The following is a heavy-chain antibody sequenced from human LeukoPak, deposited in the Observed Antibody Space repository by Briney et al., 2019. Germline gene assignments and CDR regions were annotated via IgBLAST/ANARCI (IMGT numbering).Heavy chain of an antibody. CDR2: INHSGST. CDR1: GGSFSGYY. CDR3: ARGGNWGRGWFDP. J-gene: IGHJ5*02. D-gene: IGHD7-27*01. V-gene: IGHV4-34*01. Sequence: SETLSLTCAVYGGSFSGYYWSWIRQSPGKGLEWIGEINHSGSTNYNPSLKSRVTISVDTSKNQFSLKLSSVTAADTAVYYCARGGNWGRGWFDPWGQGTLVTVSS.